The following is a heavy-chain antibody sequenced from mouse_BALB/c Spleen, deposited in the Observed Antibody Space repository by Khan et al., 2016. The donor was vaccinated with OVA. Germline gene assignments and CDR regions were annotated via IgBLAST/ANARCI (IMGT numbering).Heavy chain of an antibody. V-gene: IGHV1-4*01. D-gene: IGHD2-14*01. CDR1: GYTFTSNT. CDR3: ERRTTGYAMDY. CDR2: INPRSSYT. Sequence: QIQLVQSGAELTRPGASVKMSCKASGYTFTSNTMHWVKQRPGQGLEWIGYINPRSSYTNYNQKFKDKATLTADKSSSTAYMQLNSLTSEDSAVYCVERRTTGYAMDYWGQGTSVTVSS. J-gene: IGHJ4*01.